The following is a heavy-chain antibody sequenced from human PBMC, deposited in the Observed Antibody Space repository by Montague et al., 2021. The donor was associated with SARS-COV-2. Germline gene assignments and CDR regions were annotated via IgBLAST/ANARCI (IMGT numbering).Heavy chain of an antibody. V-gene: IGHV4-59*01. CDR2: IYYTGST. Sequence: SETLSLTCTGAGGSIGTYCWSWIQQPPGKGLEWIGYIYYTGSTKYNPSLKSRVTMSLDRPTNRFSLRLNSVTAADTAMYYCARAQNTCFIANCVNYFDFWGLGAQVTVSS. D-gene: IGHD1-1*01. J-gene: IGHJ4*02. CDR1: GGSIGTYC. CDR3: ARAQNTCFIANCVNYFDF.